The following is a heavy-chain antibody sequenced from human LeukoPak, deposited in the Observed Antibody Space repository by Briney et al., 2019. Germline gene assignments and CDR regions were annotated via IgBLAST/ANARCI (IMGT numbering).Heavy chain of an antibody. Sequence: NPSETLSLTCTVSGGSISSSSYYWGWIRQPPGKGLEWIGSIYYSGSTYYNPSLKSRVTISVDTSKNQFSLKLSSVTAADTAVYYCARGRLGSSGWPRGYRDYYYYMDVWGKGTTVTVSS. D-gene: IGHD6-19*01. CDR3: ARGRLGSSGWPRGYRDYYYYMDV. V-gene: IGHV4-39*07. CDR1: GGSISSSSYY. J-gene: IGHJ6*03. CDR2: IYYSGST.